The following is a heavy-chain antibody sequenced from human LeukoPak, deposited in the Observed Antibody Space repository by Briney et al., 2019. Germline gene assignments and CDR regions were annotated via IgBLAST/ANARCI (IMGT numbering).Heavy chain of an antibody. CDR1: GGSIRTYY. CDR2: ISYSGRT. D-gene: IGHD3-16*02. J-gene: IGHJ4*02. CDR3: ARAGRSGELSLGY. V-gene: IGHV4-59*01. Sequence: SETLSLTCTVFGGSIRTYYWSWIRQPPGKGLEWIGYISYSGRTNYNPSLKSRVTISMDTSKNQFSLKLSSVTAADTAVYYCARAGRSGELSLGYWGQGTLVTVSS.